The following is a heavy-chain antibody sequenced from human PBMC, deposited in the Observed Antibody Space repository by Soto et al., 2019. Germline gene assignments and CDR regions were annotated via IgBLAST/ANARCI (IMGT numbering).Heavy chain of an antibody. CDR1: GLTFSNYG. J-gene: IGHJ5*01. Sequence: GGSLRLSCTASGLTFSNYGMTWVRQAPWKGLEWVSTIGGSGITTYYADSVKGRFTISRDNSGNTLNLQMNSLRADDTAVYHCARVQMLYGISKIAGWFDSWGQGTLVTVSS. V-gene: IGHV3-23*01. CDR2: IGGSGITT. D-gene: IGHD2-2*02. CDR3: ARVQMLYGISKIAGWFDS.